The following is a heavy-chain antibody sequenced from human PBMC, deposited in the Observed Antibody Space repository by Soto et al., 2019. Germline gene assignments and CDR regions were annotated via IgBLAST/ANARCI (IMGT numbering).Heavy chain of an antibody. J-gene: IGHJ6*02. D-gene: IGHD3-3*01. CDR3: ARAEAYYDFWSGYPKGMDV. CDR1: GGTLSSYA. Sequence: GASVKVCCKASGGTLSSYAISWVRQEPGQGLEWMGGIIPIFGTANYAQKFQGRVTITADESTSTAYMELSSLRSEDTAVYYCARAEAYYDFWSGYPKGMDVWGQGTTVTVSS. CDR2: IIPIFGTA. V-gene: IGHV1-69*13.